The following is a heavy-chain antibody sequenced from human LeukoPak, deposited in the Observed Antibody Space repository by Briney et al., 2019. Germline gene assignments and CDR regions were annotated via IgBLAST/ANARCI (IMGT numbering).Heavy chain of an antibody. CDR3: DLPGVGSPR. CDR1: GFSFSLYD. CDR2: INSDETET. J-gene: IGHJ4*02. D-gene: IGHD3-10*01. V-gene: IGHV3-74*01. Sequence: GGARSLSCAASGFSFSLYDMRWARHAPGEGLGWASRINSDETETVYAPCGRGRFPLSRHHAKHTLYLQMNSLRGEDTAVYYCDLPGVGSPRWVQGTLVTVSS.